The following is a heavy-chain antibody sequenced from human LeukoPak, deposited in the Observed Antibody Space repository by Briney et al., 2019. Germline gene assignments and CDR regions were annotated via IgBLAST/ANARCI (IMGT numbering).Heavy chain of an antibody. J-gene: IGHJ4*02. V-gene: IGHV3-23*01. D-gene: IGHD6-6*01. CDR3: ARDRPWNSGSSSLYFGH. Sequence: PGGSLRLSCAASGFTFSSYAMTWVRQAPGKGLQWVSAISGSGGSTNSADSVKGRFTISRDNSKNTLYLQMNSLRADDTAVYYCARDRPWNSGSSSLYFGHWGQGTLVTVTS. CDR2: ISGSGGST. CDR1: GFTFSSYA.